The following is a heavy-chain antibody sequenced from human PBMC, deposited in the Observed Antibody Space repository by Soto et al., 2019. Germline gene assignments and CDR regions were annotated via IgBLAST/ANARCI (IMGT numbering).Heavy chain of an antibody. CDR2: ISAYNGNT. CDR1: GYTFASYG. Sequence: QVQLVQSGTEVKKPGASVKVSCKASGYTFASYGINWVRQAPGQGLEWMGWISAYNGNTHYAQKLQCRVTMTTDTSTSTAYMELRSLRSDDTAVYYCARVQSGYDFAYWGQGTLVTVSS. V-gene: IGHV1-18*01. J-gene: IGHJ4*02. CDR3: ARVQSGYDFAY. D-gene: IGHD5-12*01.